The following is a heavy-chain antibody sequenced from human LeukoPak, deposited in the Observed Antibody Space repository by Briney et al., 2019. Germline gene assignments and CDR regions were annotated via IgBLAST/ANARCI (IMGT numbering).Heavy chain of an antibody. V-gene: IGHV1-18*01. Sequence: GASVKVSFKASGYTFTSYGISWVRQARGQGLEWMGWISAYNGNTNYAQKLQGRVTMTTDTSTSTAYMELRSLRSDDTGVYYCARDSVMYFDSSGYSDYFDYWGQGTLVTVSS. CDR3: ARDSVMYFDSSGYSDYFDY. CDR2: ISAYNGNT. CDR1: GYTFTSYG. D-gene: IGHD3-22*01. J-gene: IGHJ4*02.